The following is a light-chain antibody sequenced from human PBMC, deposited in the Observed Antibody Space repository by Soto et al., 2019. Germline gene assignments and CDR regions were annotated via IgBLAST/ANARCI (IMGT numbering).Light chain of an antibody. Sequence: DIQMALSSSSLSSSVGDRVTITCRASQSISSYLNWYQQKPGKAPKLLIYAASSLQSGVPSRFSGSGSGTDFTLTISSLQPEDFAPYYCQQSSSTLITFGQGGRLEIK. J-gene: IGKJ5*01. CDR1: QSISSY. CDR3: QQSSSTLIT. V-gene: IGKV1-39*01. CDR2: AAS.